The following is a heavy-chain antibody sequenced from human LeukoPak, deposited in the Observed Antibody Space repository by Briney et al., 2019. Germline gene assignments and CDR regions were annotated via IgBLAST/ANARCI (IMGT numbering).Heavy chain of an antibody. Sequence: SSETLSLTCTVSGGSISSYYWSWIRQPPGKGLEWIGYIYYSGSTNYNPSLKSRVTISVDTSRNQFSLKLSSVTAADTAVYYCARVGYCSSTSCPEDSYYGMDVWGQGTTVTASS. CDR3: ARVGYCSSTSCPEDSYYGMDV. J-gene: IGHJ6*02. CDR1: GGSISSYY. D-gene: IGHD2-2*01. CDR2: IYYSGST. V-gene: IGHV4-59*01.